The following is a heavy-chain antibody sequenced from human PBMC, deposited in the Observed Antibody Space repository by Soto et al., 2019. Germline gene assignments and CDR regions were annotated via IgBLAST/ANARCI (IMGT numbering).Heavy chain of an antibody. J-gene: IGHJ6*02. V-gene: IGHV3-23*01. Sequence: GGSLRLSCAASGFTFSSYAMSWVRQAPGKGLEWVSAISGSGGSTYYADSVKGRFTISRDNSKNTLYLQMNSLRAEDTAVYYCAKGIGLDYYYGMDVWGQGTTVTVSS. CDR1: GFTFSSYA. CDR2: ISGSGGST. D-gene: IGHD2-15*01. CDR3: AKGIGLDYYYGMDV.